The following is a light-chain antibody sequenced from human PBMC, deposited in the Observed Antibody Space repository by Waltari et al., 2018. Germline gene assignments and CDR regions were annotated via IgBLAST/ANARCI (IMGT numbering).Light chain of an antibody. CDR1: SRDLGSSTY. CDR3: SSYGGSNNFVL. V-gene: IGLV2-8*01. J-gene: IGLJ3*02. Sequence: QSALTQPPSASGSPGQSVTISCTGTSRDLGSSTYVSWYQQHPGKAPKLSIYDVSKRPSGVSDRFSGSKSGSTASLTVSGLQAEDGADYYCSSYGGSNNFVLFGGGTKLTVL. CDR2: DVS.